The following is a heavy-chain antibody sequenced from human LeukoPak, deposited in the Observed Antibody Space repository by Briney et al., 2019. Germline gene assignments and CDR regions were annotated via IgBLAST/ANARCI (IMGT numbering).Heavy chain of an antibody. CDR3: AKDREYYYDSSGLNSYFDY. CDR1: GFTFSSHG. V-gene: IGHV3-33*06. Sequence: TGRSLRLSCAASGFTFSSHGMHWVRQAPGKGLEWVAVIWYDGSNKYYADSVKGRFTISRDNSKNTLYLQMNSLRAEDTAVYYCAKDREYYYDSSGLNSYFDYWGQGTLVTVSS. CDR2: IWYDGSNK. D-gene: IGHD3-22*01. J-gene: IGHJ4*02.